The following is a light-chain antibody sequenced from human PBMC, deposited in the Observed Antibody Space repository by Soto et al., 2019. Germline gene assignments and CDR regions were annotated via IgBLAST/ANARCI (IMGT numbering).Light chain of an antibody. CDR2: GAS. Sequence: DIVMTQSPSTLSVSPGEGFTFSFSAMQSVTTDLAWYHQRPGQAPRLLIYGASTRATGIPARFSGSGSGTEFTLTISSLEPEDFAVYYCQQRSNWITFGQGTRLEIK. CDR1: QSVTTD. V-gene: IGKV3-15*01. J-gene: IGKJ5*01. CDR3: QQRSNWIT.